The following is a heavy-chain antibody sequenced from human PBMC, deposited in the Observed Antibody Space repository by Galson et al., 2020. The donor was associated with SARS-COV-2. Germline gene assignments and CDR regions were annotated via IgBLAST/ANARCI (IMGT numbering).Heavy chain of an antibody. Sequence: AGSLRLSCAASGFTFNSFSMNWVRQAPEKGLEWVACISSAGSYISYADSVKGRFTISRDNAQNSLYLQMNSLRADDTAVYYCARDLGTGDYWGQGTLVTVSS. J-gene: IGHJ4*02. CDR1: GFTFNSFS. CDR3: ARDLGTGDY. CDR2: ISSAGSYI. D-gene: IGHD1-1*01. V-gene: IGHV3-21*01.